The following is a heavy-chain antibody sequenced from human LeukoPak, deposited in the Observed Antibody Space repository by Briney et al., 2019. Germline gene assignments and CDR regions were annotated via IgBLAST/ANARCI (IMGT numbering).Heavy chain of an antibody. CDR1: GFTFSGYA. CDR2: ISGSGGST. D-gene: IGHD2-2*03. V-gene: IGHV3-23*01. J-gene: IGHJ4*02. CDR3: AKDLDIVVVPAAPLLPPPFDY. Sequence: GGSLRLSCAASGFTFSGYAMSWVRQAPGKGLEWVSAISGSGGSTYYADSVKGRFTISRDNAKNSLYLQMNSLRAEDTAVYYCAKDLDIVVVPAAPLLPPPFDYWGQGTLVTVSS.